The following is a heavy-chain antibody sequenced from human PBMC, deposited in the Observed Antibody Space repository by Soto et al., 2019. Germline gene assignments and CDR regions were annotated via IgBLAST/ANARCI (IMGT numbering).Heavy chain of an antibody. V-gene: IGHV4-31*03. CDR3: ARLRIXXXXYKWFDP. Sequence: SETLSLTXXXSGAALNSGIYYXGWIRQVPGKGLEWIGHIYVTGAVXXNPSLRDRITISQDTSERQFSLNLRLVTAADTAVYCCARLRIXXXXYKWFDPXGXGTLVTVSS. CDR1: GAALNSGIYY. CDR2: IYVTGAV. J-gene: IGHJ5*02.